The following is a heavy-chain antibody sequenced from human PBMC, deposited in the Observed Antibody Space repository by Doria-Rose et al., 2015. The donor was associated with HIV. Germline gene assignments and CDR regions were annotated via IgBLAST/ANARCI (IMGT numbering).Heavy chain of an antibody. J-gene: IGHJ4*02. Sequence: QVQLVQSGPVLVKPTETLTLTCTVSGVSLSSPGMGVSWIRQPPGKDLEWLANNVSDDERSYQTSLKSRLTISRGTSKSQVVLTMTDMDPVDTATYYCARIKSSRWYHKYYFDFWGQGTLVIVSA. CDR2: NVSDDER. V-gene: IGHV2-26*01. D-gene: IGHD6-13*01. CDR1: GVSLSSPGMG. CDR3: ARIKSSRWYHKYYFDF.